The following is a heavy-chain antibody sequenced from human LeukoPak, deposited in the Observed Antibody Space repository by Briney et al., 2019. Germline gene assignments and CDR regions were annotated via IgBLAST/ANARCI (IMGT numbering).Heavy chain of an antibody. CDR2: ISSSGSTI. CDR1: GFTFSRYW. Sequence: GGSLRLSCAASGFTFSRYWMSWVRQAPGKGLEWVSYISSSGSTIYYADSVKGRFTISRDNAKNSLYLQMNSLRDEDTAVYYCARDTLVYADSPDAFDIWGQGTMVTVSS. V-gene: IGHV3-48*02. D-gene: IGHD4-17*01. J-gene: IGHJ3*02. CDR3: ARDTLVYADSPDAFDI.